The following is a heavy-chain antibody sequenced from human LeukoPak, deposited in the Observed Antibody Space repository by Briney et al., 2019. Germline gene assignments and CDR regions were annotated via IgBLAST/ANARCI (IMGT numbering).Heavy chain of an antibody. Sequence: TPSQTLSLTCTVSGGSISSGSYYWSWIRQPAGKGLEWTGRIYTSGSTNYNPSLKSRVTISVDTSKNQFSLKLSSVTAADTAVYYCAREAGARSGLLGVWGKGTTVTVSS. V-gene: IGHV4-61*02. J-gene: IGHJ6*04. CDR3: AREAGARSGLLGV. CDR2: IYTSGST. D-gene: IGHD3-10*01. CDR1: GGSISSGSYY.